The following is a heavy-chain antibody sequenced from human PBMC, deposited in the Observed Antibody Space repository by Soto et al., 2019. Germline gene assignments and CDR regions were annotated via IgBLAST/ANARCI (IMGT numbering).Heavy chain of an antibody. D-gene: IGHD5-12*01. V-gene: IGHV3-30-3*01. CDR1: GFTFSSYA. CDR2: ISYDGSNK. Sequence: GGSLRLSCAASGFTFSSYAMHWVRQAPGKGLEWVAVISYDGSNKYYADSVKGRFTISRDNSKNTLYLQMNSLRAEDTAVYYCARGRDGYIFDYWGQGTLVTVSS. CDR3: ARGRDGYIFDY. J-gene: IGHJ4*02.